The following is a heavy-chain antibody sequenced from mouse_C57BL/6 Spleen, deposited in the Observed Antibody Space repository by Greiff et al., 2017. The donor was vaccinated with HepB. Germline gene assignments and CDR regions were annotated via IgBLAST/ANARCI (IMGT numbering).Heavy chain of an antibody. CDR3: ARGDTTVSYFDV. CDR1: GYAFSSSW. J-gene: IGHJ1*03. Sequence: QVQLQQSGPELVKPGASVKISCKASGYAFSSSWMNWVKQRPGKGLEWIGRIYPGDGDTNYNGKFKGKATLTADKSSSTAYMQLSSLTSEDSAVYFCARGDTTVSYFDVWGTGTTVTVSS. CDR2: IYPGDGDT. D-gene: IGHD1-1*01. V-gene: IGHV1-82*01.